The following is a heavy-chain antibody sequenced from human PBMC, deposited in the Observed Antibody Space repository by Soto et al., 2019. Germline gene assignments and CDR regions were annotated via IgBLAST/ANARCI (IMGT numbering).Heavy chain of an antibody. Sequence: GSLSLCCGASGFGVSDALVTWGRPVRGKGLEWFGLINRKTRDGTPDYAAPVKGRFTISRDDSKNTLYLQMHSLTTEDAAVYYCSTEGTNYGSFDYWRPGTLVNVSS. CDR1: GFGVSDAL. CDR2: INRKTRDGTP. CDR3: STEGTNYGSFDY. V-gene: IGHV3-15*01. J-gene: IGHJ4*02. D-gene: IGHD1-1*01.